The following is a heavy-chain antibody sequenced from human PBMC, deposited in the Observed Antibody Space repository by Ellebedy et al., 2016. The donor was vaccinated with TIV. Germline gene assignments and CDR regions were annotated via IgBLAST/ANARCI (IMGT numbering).Heavy chain of an antibody. Sequence: PGGSLRLSCKGSGDSFDRYWIGWVRQMPGKGLEWMGIIYPPDSDTKYSPSFQGQVTISVDKSISTAYLQWSSLKASDTAMYYCARHGVRSNLAWFDPWGQGTLVTVSS. CDR3: ARHGVRSNLAWFDP. D-gene: IGHD2-8*01. CDR1: GDSFDRYW. V-gene: IGHV5-51*01. J-gene: IGHJ5*02. CDR2: IYPPDSDT.